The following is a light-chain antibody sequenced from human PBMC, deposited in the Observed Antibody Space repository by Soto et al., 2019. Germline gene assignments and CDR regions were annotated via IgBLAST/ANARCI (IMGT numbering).Light chain of an antibody. CDR3: MQGTHWPLT. Sequence: DVVMTQSPLSLPVTLGQPASISCRSSQSLVYSDGNTYLNWFQQRPGQSPRRLIYKVSYRDAGVPDRFSGSGSGTDFTLKISRVEAGDVGVYYCMQGTHWPLTFGGGTKVDIK. CDR1: QSLVYSDGNTY. CDR2: KVS. J-gene: IGKJ4*01. V-gene: IGKV2-30*01.